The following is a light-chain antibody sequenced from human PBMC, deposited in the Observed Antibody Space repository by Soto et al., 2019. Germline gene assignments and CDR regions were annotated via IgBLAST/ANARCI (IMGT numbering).Light chain of an antibody. J-gene: IGKJ5*01. V-gene: IGKV3-20*01. CDR2: GAS. CDR1: QRISSSY. CDR3: QQYGSSPPIT. Sequence: IVLTQSPGTLSWSPGERATLSCRASQRISSSYLAWYQQKPGQAPRLLIYGASSRATGIPDRFSGSGSGTDFTLTISRLEPEDFAVYYCQQYGSSPPITFGQGTRLEIK.